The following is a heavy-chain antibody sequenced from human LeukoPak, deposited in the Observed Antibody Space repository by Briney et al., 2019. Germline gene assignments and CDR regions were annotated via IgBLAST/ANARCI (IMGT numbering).Heavy chain of an antibody. CDR1: GFTFSSYA. CDR3: AKDVAARPDSSGWYLLYYFDY. D-gene: IGHD6-19*01. J-gene: IGHJ4*02. Sequence: QTGGSLRLSCAASGFTFSSYAMSWVRQAPGKGLEWVSAISGSGGSTYYADSVKGRFTISRDNSKNTLYLQMNSLRAEDTAVYYCAKDVAARPDSSGWYLLYYFDYWGQGTLVTVSS. V-gene: IGHV3-23*01. CDR2: ISGSGGST.